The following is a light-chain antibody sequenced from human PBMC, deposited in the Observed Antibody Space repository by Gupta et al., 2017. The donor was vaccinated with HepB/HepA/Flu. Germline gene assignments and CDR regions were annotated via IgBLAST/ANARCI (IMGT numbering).Light chain of an antibody. CDR2: NNN. J-gene: IGLJ2*01. V-gene: IGLV1-44*01. CDR3: AAWDASLKSVL. Sequence: QSVLTQPPSASGTPGQRVSISCSGSNSNIASKTVNWYQQLPGTAPKLLISNNNQRPSGVPDRFSGSKSGTSASLAISGLQSEDEADYYCAAWDASLKSVLFGGGTKRTVL. CDR1: NSNIASKT.